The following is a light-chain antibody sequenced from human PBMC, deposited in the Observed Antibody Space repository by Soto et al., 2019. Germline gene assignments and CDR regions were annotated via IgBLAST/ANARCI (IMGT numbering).Light chain of an antibody. CDR2: GAS. CDR3: QPFDTSSVT. J-gene: IGKJ4*01. Sequence: EIVLTQSPGTLSLSPGERATLSCRASQSVSTNSLAWYQQKPGQAPRLLIHGASSRATGIPDRFSGSGSGTVFNLTISRLEPEDFAVYYCQPFDTSSVTFGGGTKVEIK. CDR1: QSVSTNS. V-gene: IGKV3-20*01.